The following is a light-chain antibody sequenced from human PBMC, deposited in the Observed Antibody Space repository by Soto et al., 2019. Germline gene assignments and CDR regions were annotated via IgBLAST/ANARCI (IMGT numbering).Light chain of an antibody. V-gene: IGLV3-21*02. CDR3: QVWDISSDQYL. Sequence: SYELTQPPSVSVAPGQTARITCGGTNIASKSVHWYQQRPGQAPVLVLYDDSNRPSGIPERFSGSNSGSTATLTISSVEAGDEADYFCQVWDISSDQYLFGTGTKLTVL. CDR1: NIASKS. CDR2: DDS. J-gene: IGLJ1*01.